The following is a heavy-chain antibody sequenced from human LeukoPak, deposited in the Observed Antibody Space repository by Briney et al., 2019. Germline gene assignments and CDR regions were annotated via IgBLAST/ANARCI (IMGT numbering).Heavy chain of an antibody. V-gene: IGHV1-2*02. CDR2: INPNSGGT. CDR1: GYTFTGYY. CDR3: ARDGTAGVDY. D-gene: IGHD1/OR15-1a*01. J-gene: IGHJ4*02. Sequence: ASVKVSCKASGYTFTGYYIHWVRQAPGQGLEWMGWINPNSGGTSYAQKFQGRVTMTRDTSISTAYMELSRLRSDDTAVYYCARDGTAGVDYWGQGTLVTVSS.